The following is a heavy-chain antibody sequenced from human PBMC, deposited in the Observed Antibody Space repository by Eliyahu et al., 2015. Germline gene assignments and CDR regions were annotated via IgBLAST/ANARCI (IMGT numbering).Heavy chain of an antibody. CDR1: GYTFINYK. CDR3: ARDSESSGLDD. CDR2: IIPVFGTA. J-gene: IGHJ4*02. V-gene: IGHV1-69*06. Sequence: QVQLVQSGAEVKKPGSSXXVSCTASGYTFINYKINWVRQAPGQGLEWMGGIIPVFGTANYAQKFQGRVTITADKSSSTAYMDLSSLRSDDTAVYYCARDSESSGLDDWGQGTLVTVSS. D-gene: IGHD6-25*01.